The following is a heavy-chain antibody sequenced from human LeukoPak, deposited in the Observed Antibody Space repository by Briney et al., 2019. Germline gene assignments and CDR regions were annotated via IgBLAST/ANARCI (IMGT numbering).Heavy chain of an antibody. V-gene: IGHV3-48*03. J-gene: IGHJ6*03. CDR3: AREVYYYGSGSYYKGMDV. CDR2: ISGSGSTI. Sequence: GGSLRLSCAASGFTFSSYAMNWVRQAPEKGLEWVSGISGSGSTIYYADSVKGRFTISRDNAKNSLYLQMNSLRAEDTAVYYCAREVYYYGSGSYYKGMDVWGKGTTVTISS. CDR1: GFTFSSYA. D-gene: IGHD3-10*01.